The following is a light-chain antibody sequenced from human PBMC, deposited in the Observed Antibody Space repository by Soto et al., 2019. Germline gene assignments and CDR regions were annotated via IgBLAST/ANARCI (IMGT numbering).Light chain of an antibody. CDR3: QQYNNWLYT. CDR2: GAS. Sequence: EIVMTQSPATLSVSPGERATFSCRASQSVSTNLAWYQQHPGQAPRLLISGASTRATGVPARFSGSGSGTEFTLTISSLQSEDFADYYCQQYNNWLYTFGQGTKLEIK. CDR1: QSVSTN. V-gene: IGKV3-15*01. J-gene: IGKJ2*01.